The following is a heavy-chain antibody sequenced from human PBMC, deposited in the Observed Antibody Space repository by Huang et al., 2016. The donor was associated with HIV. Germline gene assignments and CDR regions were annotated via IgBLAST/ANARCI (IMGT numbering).Heavy chain of an antibody. CDR2: MNPNTGNT. D-gene: IGHD4-17*01. V-gene: IGHV1-8*02. J-gene: IGHJ4*02. CDR1: GYTFTNYD. CDR3: ARSAYGDLDY. Sequence: QVHLVQSGAEVKKPGASVKVSCKASGYTFTNYDINWVRQAPGRGLEWMGCMNPNTGNTGFAQSFQGRVTMTRKTSITTAYMELTSLTSEDMAVYYCARSAYGDLDYWGLGTLVIVSS.